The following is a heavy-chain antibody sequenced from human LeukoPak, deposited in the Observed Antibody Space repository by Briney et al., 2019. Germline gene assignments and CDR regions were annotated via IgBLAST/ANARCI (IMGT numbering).Heavy chain of an antibody. J-gene: IGHJ3*02. CDR2: ISSSSNYL. V-gene: IGHV3-21*01. CDR1: GFTFSSYE. Sequence: GGSLRLSCAASGFTFSSYEMNWLRQAPGKGLEGVSIISSSSNYLYYADSVKGRFTVSRDNAKDSLYLEMNSLRADDSAVYYCVRLEGRGSRLWFGGAFDIWGQGTMVTVSS. CDR3: VRLEGRGSRLWFGGAFDI. D-gene: IGHD2-21*01.